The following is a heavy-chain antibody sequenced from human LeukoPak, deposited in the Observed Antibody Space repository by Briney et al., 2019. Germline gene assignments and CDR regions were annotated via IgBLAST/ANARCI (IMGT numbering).Heavy chain of an antibody. CDR1: GYTFTGYY. CDR2: INPNSGGT. J-gene: IGHJ4*02. CDR3: ASLQTMVRGRDY. V-gene: IGHV1-2*02. D-gene: IGHD3-10*01. Sequence: AAVKVSCKASGYTFTGYYMHWVRQAPGQGPEGMGWINPNSGGTNYAQKFQGRVTITRDTSISTAYMELSRLRSDDTAVYYCASLQTMVRGRDYWGQGTLVTVSS.